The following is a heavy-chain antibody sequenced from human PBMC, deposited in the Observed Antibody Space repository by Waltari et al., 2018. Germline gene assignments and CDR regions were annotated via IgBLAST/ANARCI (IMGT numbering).Heavy chain of an antibody. Sequence: QVQLVQSGAEVKKPGASVKVSCKASGYTFTSYGISWVRQAPGQGLEWMGWISAYNGNTTDAQKLQGRDTMTTGTSTSTAYMGLRSLRSDDTAVYYCARDFTTYDYWGQGTLVTVSS. CDR3: ARDFTTYDY. V-gene: IGHV1-18*01. D-gene: IGHD3-22*01. CDR2: ISAYNGNT. J-gene: IGHJ4*02. CDR1: GYTFTSYG.